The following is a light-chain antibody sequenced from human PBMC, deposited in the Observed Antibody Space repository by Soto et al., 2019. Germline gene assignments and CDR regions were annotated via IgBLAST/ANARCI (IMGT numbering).Light chain of an antibody. CDR3: QQYNSYSRT. CDR2: DAS. V-gene: IGKV1-5*01. CDR1: QSISSW. Sequence: HMTQSPSTLSASVGYIVTITCRASQSISSWLAWYQQKPGKAPKLLIYDASSLESGIPARFSGSGSGTEFTLTISSLQPDDFATYYCQQYNSYSRTFGQGTKVDI. J-gene: IGKJ1*01.